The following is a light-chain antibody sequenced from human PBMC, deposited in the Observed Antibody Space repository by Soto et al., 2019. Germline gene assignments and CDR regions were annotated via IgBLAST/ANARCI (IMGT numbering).Light chain of an antibody. Sequence: DIQMTQSPSSLSASVGDRLTITCRASQVITNDLGWYQQKPGKAPKRLIYAASTLQSGVPSRFSGSGSGTGFTLTISSLQPEDVATYYCLQLNTYPWTFGQGTKVEIK. CDR3: LQLNTYPWT. CDR1: QVITND. V-gene: IGKV1-17*01. J-gene: IGKJ1*01. CDR2: AAS.